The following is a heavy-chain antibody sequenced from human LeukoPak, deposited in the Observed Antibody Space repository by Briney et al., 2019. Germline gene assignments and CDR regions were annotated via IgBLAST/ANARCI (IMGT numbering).Heavy chain of an antibody. CDR2: IYTSADI. D-gene: IGHD1-26*01. V-gene: IGHV4-4*09. Sequence: SDTLSLTCTVSGASITSYYWTWIRQPPGKELEWIGNIYTSADINFNPSLKSRVTISLDASKRQFSLKLNSVSAADTAIYYCARSPFVGGVGATSWYFDLWGRGALVTVSS. J-gene: IGHJ2*01. CDR1: GASITSYY. CDR3: ARSPFVGGVGATSWYFDL.